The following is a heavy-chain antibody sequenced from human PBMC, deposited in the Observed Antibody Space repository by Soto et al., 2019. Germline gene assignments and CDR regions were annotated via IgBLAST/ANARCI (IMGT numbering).Heavy chain of an antibody. CDR1: GGTFSSYA. CDR3: ARGSSGYSGYDYYYYGMDV. Sequence: SVKVSCKASGGTFSSYAISWVRQAPGQGLEWMGGIIPIFGTANYAQKFQGRVTITADESTSTAYMELSSLRSEDTAVYYCARGSSGYSGYDYYYYGMDVWGQGTTVTVSS. D-gene: IGHD5-12*01. J-gene: IGHJ6*02. CDR2: IIPIFGTA. V-gene: IGHV1-69*13.